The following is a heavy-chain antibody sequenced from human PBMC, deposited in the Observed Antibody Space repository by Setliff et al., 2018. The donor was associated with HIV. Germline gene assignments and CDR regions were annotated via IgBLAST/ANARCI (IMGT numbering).Heavy chain of an antibody. CDR2: INPNSGGT. CDR3: ATAGGRSWFDP. D-gene: IGHD3-16*01. J-gene: IGHJ5*02. CDR1: GYTFDAKY. Sequence: ASVKVSRKTSGYTFDAKYIHWARQAPGQGLEWMGWINPNSGGTNYARKFQGRVTMTRDTSISTAYMELNSLRSDDTAVYYCATAGGRSWFDPWGPGTLVTVSS. V-gene: IGHV1-2*02.